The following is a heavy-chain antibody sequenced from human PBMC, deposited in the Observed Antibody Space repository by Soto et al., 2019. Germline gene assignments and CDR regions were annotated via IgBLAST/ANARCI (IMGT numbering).Heavy chain of an antibody. V-gene: IGHV4-34*01. J-gene: IGHJ6*02. D-gene: IGHD3-3*01. CDR2: INHSGST. Sequence: PSETLSLTCAVYGGSFSGYDWSWIRQPPGKGLEWMGEINHSGSTNYNPSLKSRVTITVDTSKNQFSLKLSSVTAADTAVDYCARGFNAYYDVWSVISIPYGMDVWGQGTTVTVSS. CDR3: ARGFNAYYDVWSVISIPYGMDV. CDR1: GGSFSGYD.